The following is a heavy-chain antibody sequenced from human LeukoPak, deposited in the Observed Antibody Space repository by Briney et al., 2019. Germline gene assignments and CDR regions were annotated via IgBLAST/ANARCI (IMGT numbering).Heavy chain of an antibody. J-gene: IGHJ4*02. D-gene: IGHD3-22*01. V-gene: IGHV3-23*01. CDR1: GFTFSSYA. Sequence: GGSLRLSCAASGFTFSSYAMSWVRQAPGKGLEWVSGISGSGGSTYYADSVKGRFTISRDNSKNTLYVQVNSLGTEDTAAYYCAKGSYYDSSGSFYFDYWGQGTLVTVSS. CDR2: ISGSGGST. CDR3: AKGSYYDSSGSFYFDY.